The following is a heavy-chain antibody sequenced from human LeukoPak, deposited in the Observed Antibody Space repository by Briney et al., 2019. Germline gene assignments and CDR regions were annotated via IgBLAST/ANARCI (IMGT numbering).Heavy chain of an antibody. CDR3: AKGLGATFY. D-gene: IGHD1-26*01. Sequence: PGGSLRLSCAASGFTVGNNYMAWVRQVPGKGLEWVSFIYSGGSTYYADSVKGRFSISRDSSKNTLYLQMNSLRAEDTAVYYCAKGLGATFYWGQGTLVTVSS. CDR1: GFTVGNNY. CDR2: IYSGGST. J-gene: IGHJ4*02. V-gene: IGHV3-66*01.